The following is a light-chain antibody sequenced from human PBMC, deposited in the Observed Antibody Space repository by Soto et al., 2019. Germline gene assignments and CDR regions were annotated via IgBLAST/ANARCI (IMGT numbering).Light chain of an antibody. Sequence: EIVLTQSPGTLSLSPGERATLSCRASHSVSSSYLAWYQQRPGQAPRLLIYGASSRATGIPDRFSGSGSGTDFTLTISILEPEDFAVYYCQEYGSSRTFGQGSKVEIK. V-gene: IGKV3-20*01. CDR1: HSVSSSY. CDR3: QEYGSSRT. J-gene: IGKJ1*01. CDR2: GAS.